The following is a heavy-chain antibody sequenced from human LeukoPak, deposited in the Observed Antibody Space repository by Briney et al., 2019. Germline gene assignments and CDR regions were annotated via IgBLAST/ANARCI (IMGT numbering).Heavy chain of an antibody. CDR3: ARGGRTDRRLFY. J-gene: IGHJ4*02. CDR2: INHSGST. V-gene: IGHV4-34*01. Sequence: PSETLSLTCTVSGGSISSYYWSWIRQPPGKGLEWIGEINHSGSTNYNPSLKSRVTISVDTSKNQFSLKLSSVTAADTAVYYCARGGRTDRRLFYWGQGTLVTVSS. CDR1: GGSISSYY. D-gene: IGHD1-1*01.